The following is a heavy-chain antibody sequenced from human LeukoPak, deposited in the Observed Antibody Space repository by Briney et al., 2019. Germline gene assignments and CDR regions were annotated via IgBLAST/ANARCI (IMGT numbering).Heavy chain of an antibody. J-gene: IGHJ4*02. CDR2: ISGSGGST. D-gene: IGHD6-13*01. CDR1: GFTFSSYG. CDR3: ATERTGYSSSSFDY. Sequence: GGSLRLSCAASGFTFSSYGMSLVRQAPGEGLEWVSAISGSGGSTYYADSVKGRFTISRDNSKNTLYLQMNSLRAEDTAVYYCATERTGYSSSSFDYWGQGTLVTVSS. V-gene: IGHV3-23*01.